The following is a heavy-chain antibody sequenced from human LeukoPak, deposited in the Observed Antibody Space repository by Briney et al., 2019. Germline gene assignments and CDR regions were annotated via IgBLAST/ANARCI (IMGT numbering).Heavy chain of an antibody. V-gene: IGHV4-34*01. J-gene: IGHJ5*02. CDR2: INHSGST. CDR1: GGSFSGYY. D-gene: IGHD6-19*01. CDR3: ARMAWYSSGWYTWFDP. Sequence: PSETLSLTCGVYGGSFSGYYWSWIRQPPGKGLEWIGEINHSGSTNYNPSLKSRVTISVATSKNQFSLKLSSVTAADTAVYYCARMAWYSSGWYTWFDPWGQGTLVTVSS.